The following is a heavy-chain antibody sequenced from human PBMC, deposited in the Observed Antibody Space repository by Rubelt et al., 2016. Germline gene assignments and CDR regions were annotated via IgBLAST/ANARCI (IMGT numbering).Heavy chain of an antibody. CDR2: IYYSGST. CDR1: GGSISSGGYY. J-gene: IGHJ5*02. V-gene: IGHV4-31*03. D-gene: IGHD3-22*01. Sequence: TLSLTCTVSGGSISSGGYYWSWIRQHPGKGLEWIGYIYYSGSTYYNPSLESRVTISVDTSKNQFSLKLSSVTAADTAVYYCARADYYDSSGYHNWFDPWGQGTLVTVSS. CDR3: ARADYYDSSGYHNWFDP.